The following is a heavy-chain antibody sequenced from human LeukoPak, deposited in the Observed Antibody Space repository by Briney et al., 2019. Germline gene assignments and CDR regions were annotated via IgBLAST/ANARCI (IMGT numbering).Heavy chain of an antibody. CDR1: GFTFNNYG. CDR2: ISFDGAYQ. J-gene: IGHJ6*02. CDR3: ARDLAGLVVVPAEGPVGCYGMDV. Sequence: GGSLRLSCAASGFTFNNYGMHWVRQAPGKGLEWVAVISFDGAYQYYADSVKGRFTISRDNSKNTLYLQMNSLRAEDTAVYYCARDLAGLVVVPAEGPVGCYGMDVWGQGTTVTVSS. D-gene: IGHD2-15*01. V-gene: IGHV3-30*03.